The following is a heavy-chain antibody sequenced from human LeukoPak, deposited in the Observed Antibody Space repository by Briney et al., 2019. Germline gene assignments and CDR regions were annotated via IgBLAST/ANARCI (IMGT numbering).Heavy chain of an antibody. CDR3: ARHSDVIGAI. CDR2: IYPRDSDT. V-gene: IGHV5-51*01. J-gene: IGHJ4*02. Sequence: PGGSLKISCKASGYTFTHQWIDWVRQKSGSGLEWMGIIYPRDSDTRYSPSFQGHVSISADTSINTAYLEWSRLEASDTAIYYCARHSDVIGAIWGQGTLVTVSS. D-gene: IGHD3-10*01. CDR1: GYTFTHQW.